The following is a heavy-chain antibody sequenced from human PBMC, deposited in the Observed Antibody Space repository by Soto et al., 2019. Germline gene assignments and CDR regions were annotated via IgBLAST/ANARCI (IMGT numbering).Heavy chain of an antibody. J-gene: IGHJ4*02. CDR2: INWDGGNI. CDR1: GFTFADFA. D-gene: IGHD6-13*01. V-gene: IGHV3-9*01. Sequence: TGGSLRLSCAASGFTFADFAMHWVRQAPGKGLEWVSGINWDGGNIGYADSLKGRFTISRDNAKNSLYLQMNSLTVEDTALYYCINDRGSSWRGKLDNWGQGTLITVSS. CDR3: INDRGSSWRGKLDN.